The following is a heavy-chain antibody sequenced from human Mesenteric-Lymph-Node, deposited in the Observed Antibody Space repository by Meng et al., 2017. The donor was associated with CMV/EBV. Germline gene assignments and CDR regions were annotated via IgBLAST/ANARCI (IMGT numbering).Heavy chain of an antibody. J-gene: IGHJ4*02. CDR2: IRSSSEAK. Sequence: GESLKISCAASGFRFSSHSMMWVRQAPGKGLEWISYIRSSSEAKYYADSVKGRFTISRDNAKNSLYLQMNSLRAEDTAVYYSARDDYGGLYFNYWGQGTLVTVSS. D-gene: IGHD4-23*01. CDR3: ARDDYGGLYFNY. CDR1: GFRFSSHS. V-gene: IGHV3-48*04.